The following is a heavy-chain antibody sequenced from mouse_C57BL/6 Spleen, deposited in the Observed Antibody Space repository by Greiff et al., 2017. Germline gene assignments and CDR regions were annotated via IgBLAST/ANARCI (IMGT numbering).Heavy chain of an antibody. D-gene: IGHD2-4*01. CDR3: ARNYYDYGYAMDY. CDR2: INPSSGYT. J-gene: IGHJ4*01. V-gene: IGHV1-4*01. CDR1: GYTFNSYT. Sequence: QVQLQQSGAELARPGASVKMSCKASGYTFNSYTMHWVKQRPGQGLEWIGYINPSSGYTKYNQKFKYKATLTADKSSSTAYMQLSSLTSEDSAVYYCARNYYDYGYAMDYWGQGTSVTVSS.